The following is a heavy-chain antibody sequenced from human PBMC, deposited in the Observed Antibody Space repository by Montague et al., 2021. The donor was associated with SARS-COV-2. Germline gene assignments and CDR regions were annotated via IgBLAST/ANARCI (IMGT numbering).Heavy chain of an antibody. CDR2: IKQDGSEK. V-gene: IGHV3-7*03. CDR3: ARKTGGGY. D-gene: IGHD3-16*01. Sequence: SLRLSCAASGFSFSSYWMSWVRRAPGKGLEWVASIKQDGSEKYYVDSVKGRFTISRDNAKNSLYLQMNSLRAEDTAVYYCARKTGGGYWGQGTLVTVSS. J-gene: IGHJ4*02. CDR1: GFSFSSYW.